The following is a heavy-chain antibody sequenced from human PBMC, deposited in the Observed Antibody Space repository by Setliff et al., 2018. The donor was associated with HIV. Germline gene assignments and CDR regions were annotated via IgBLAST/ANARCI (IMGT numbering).Heavy chain of an antibody. J-gene: IGHJ4*02. Sequence: ASVKVSCKASGYTFTSYDLRWLRQAPGQGLEWMGRSYRNDGRTHYAQKFQGRVTMTRDTSTSTAYMELNSLSSEDTAVYYCARERPNDLYFDFWGQGTRVTVSS. V-gene: IGHV1-46*01. D-gene: IGHD1-1*01. CDR1: GYTFTSYD. CDR3: ARERPNDLYFDF. CDR2: SYRNDGRT.